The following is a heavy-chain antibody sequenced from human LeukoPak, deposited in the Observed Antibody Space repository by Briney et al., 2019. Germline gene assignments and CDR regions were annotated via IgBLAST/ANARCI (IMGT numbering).Heavy chain of an antibody. Sequence: GGSLRLSCAASGFTFSNVWMSWVRQVPGKGLEWVGRIKSKTDGGTTEYTAPVRSRFTISRDDSKNTLYLQMSSLKTEDTGVYYCTTEWTQLFDFWGQGTLVTVSS. CDR1: GFTFSNVW. CDR3: TTEWTQLFDF. CDR2: IKSKTDGGTT. V-gene: IGHV3-15*01. D-gene: IGHD5-18*01. J-gene: IGHJ4*02.